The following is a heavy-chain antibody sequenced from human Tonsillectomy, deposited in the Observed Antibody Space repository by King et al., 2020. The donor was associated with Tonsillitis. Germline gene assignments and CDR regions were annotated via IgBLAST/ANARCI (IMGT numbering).Heavy chain of an antibody. Sequence: VQLVESGGGVVQPGASLRLSCAASGFTFSTYDMHWVRQAPGKGLEWVAFIRYDGSSKYYVDSVKGRLTISRDNSKKTLYLQMNSLRAEDTAVYYCAKMGALGAAYAFDIWGQGTMVSVSS. CDR3: AKMGALGAAYAFDI. CDR2: IRYDGSSK. D-gene: IGHD1-26*01. J-gene: IGHJ3*02. CDR1: GFTFSTYD. V-gene: IGHV3-30*02.